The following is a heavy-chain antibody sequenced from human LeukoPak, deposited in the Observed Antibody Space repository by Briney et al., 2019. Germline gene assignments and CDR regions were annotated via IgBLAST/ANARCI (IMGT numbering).Heavy chain of an antibody. J-gene: IGHJ6*03. D-gene: IGHD2-2*01. CDR2: INPNSGGT. Sequence: ASVKVSCKASGYTFTGYYMHWVRQAPGQGLEWMGWINPNSGGTNYAQKFQGRVTMTRDTSISTAYMELSRLRSDDTAVYYCARGDLVGGYCSSTSCYSYYYYYMDVWGKGTTVTVSS. CDR1: GYTFTGYY. CDR3: ARGDLVGGYCSSTSCYSYYYYYMDV. V-gene: IGHV1-2*02.